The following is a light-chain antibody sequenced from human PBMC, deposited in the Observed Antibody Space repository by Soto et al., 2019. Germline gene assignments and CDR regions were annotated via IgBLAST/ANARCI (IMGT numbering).Light chain of an antibody. CDR3: QQSYNTPRT. V-gene: IGKV1-39*01. J-gene: IGKJ1*01. CDR1: QTIGNY. Sequence: DIQMTQAPSSLPASVGDRVTITCRASQTIGNYLNWYQQRPGKAPNLLISAASTLQSGVPSRFSGSGSGTDFTLTITSLQPEDFATYYWQQSYNTPRTFGQGTKVQI. CDR2: AAS.